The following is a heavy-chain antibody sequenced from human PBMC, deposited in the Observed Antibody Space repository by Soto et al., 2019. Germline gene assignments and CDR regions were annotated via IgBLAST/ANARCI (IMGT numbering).Heavy chain of an antibody. CDR2: VNPNSGGT. V-gene: IGHV1-2*02. J-gene: IGHJ6*02. D-gene: IGHD6-6*01. Sequence: ASVKVSCKASGYTFTGYYMHWVRQAPGQGLEWMGWVNPNSGGTNYAQKFQGRVTMTRDTSISTAYMELSRLRSDDTAVYYCAIAALPYYYGMDVWGQGTTVTVSS. CDR3: AIAALPYYYGMDV. CDR1: GYTFTGYY.